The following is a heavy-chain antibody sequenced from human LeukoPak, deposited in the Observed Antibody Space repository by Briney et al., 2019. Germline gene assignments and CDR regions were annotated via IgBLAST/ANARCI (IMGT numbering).Heavy chain of an antibody. J-gene: IGHJ4*02. CDR2: ISYDGSNK. CDR3: ARASGAWYSSGWYYFDY. Sequence: GGSLRLSCAASGFTFSTYGMHWVRQAPGKGLEWVAVISYDGSNKYYADSVKGRFTISRDNSKNTLYLQMNSLRPEDTAVYYCARASGAWYSSGWYYFDYWGQGTLVTVSS. D-gene: IGHD6-19*01. V-gene: IGHV3-30*03. CDR1: GFTFSTYG.